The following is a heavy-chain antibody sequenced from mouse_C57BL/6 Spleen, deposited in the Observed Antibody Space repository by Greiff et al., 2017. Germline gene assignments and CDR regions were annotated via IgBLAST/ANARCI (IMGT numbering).Heavy chain of an antibody. CDR2: INPNNGGT. Sequence: VQLKQSGPELVKPGASVKIPCKASGYTFTDYNMDWVKQSHGKSLEWIGDINPNNGGTIYNQKFKGKATLTVDKSSSTAYMELRSLTSEDTAVYYCARDGNYVGFAYWGQGTLVTVSA. V-gene: IGHV1-18*01. CDR3: ARDGNYVGFAY. J-gene: IGHJ3*01. D-gene: IGHD2-1*01. CDR1: GYTFTDYN.